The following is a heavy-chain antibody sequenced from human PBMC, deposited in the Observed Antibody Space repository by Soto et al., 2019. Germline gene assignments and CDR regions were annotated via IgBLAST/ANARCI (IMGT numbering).Heavy chain of an antibody. CDR1: RGSFSSSSYY. Sequence: SETLSLTCTVSRGSFSSSSYYWGWIRQPPGKGLEWIGSIYYSGSTYYNPSLKSRVIISVDRSKNQFSLKVRSVTAADTAVYYCARERYGDYVGYVDSWGKGIQGTVSS. D-gene: IGHD4-17*01. CDR2: IYYSGST. V-gene: IGHV4-39*07. J-gene: IGHJ4*02. CDR3: ARERYGDYVGYVDS.